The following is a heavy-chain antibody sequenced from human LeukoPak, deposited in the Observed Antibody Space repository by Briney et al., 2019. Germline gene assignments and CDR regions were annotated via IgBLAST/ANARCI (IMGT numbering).Heavy chain of an antibody. CDR2: ISGSGGGT. J-gene: IGHJ4*02. CDR1: GFTFSSYA. Sequence: GESLRLSCAASGFTFSSYAMSWVRQAPGKGLEWVSAISGSGGGTYYADSVKGRFTISRDNSKNTLYLQMNSLRAEDTAVYYCAKDRGLYSDGSGSYYRGGYYFDYWGQGTLVTVSS. V-gene: IGHV3-23*01. CDR3: AKDRGLYSDGSGSYYRGGYYFDY. D-gene: IGHD3-10*01.